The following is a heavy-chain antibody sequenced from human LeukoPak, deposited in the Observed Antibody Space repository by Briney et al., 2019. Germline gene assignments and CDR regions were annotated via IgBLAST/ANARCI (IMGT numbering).Heavy chain of an antibody. CDR2: ISSNWGST. CDR3: ARVFGVATISGGAFDI. Sequence: GGSLRLSCAASGFTFNSYAMHWVRQAPGKGLEYVSAISSNWGSTYYANSVKGRFTISRDNSKNTLYLQMGSLRAEDMAVYYCARVFGVATISGGAFDIWGQGTMVTVSS. CDR1: GFTFNSYA. D-gene: IGHD5-12*01. J-gene: IGHJ3*02. V-gene: IGHV3-64*01.